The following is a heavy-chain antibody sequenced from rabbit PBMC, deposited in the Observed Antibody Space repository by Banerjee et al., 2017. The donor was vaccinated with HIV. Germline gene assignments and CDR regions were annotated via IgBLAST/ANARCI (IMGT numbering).Heavy chain of an antibody. J-gene: IGHJ4*01. D-gene: IGHD4-1*01. Sequence: QEQLEESGGDLVKPEGSLTLTCTASGFSFSSSTWIYWVRQAPGKGLEWIGTVYAGGSGSADYASWAKGRFTISRTSSTTVTLRLTSLTAADTATYFCARDLAGVIGWNFNLWGQGTLVTVS. V-gene: IGHV1S45*01. CDR1: GFSFSSSTW. CDR3: ARDLAGVIGWNFNL. CDR2: VYAGGSGSA.